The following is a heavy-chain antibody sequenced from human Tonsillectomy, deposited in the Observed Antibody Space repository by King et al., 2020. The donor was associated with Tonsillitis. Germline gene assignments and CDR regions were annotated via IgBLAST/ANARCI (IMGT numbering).Heavy chain of an antibody. J-gene: IGHJ3*02. V-gene: IGHV3-74*01. CDR1: GFTFRNYW. CDR2: INNDGSIT. Sequence: VQLVESGGGLVQPGGSLRLSCAASGFTFRNYWMHWVRQVPGKGLVWVSRINNDGSITSYADSVKGRFTISRANAKSTLYLEMNSLRAEDSAIYYCARDSSSALDIWGQGTMLTVSS. CDR3: ARDSSSALDI.